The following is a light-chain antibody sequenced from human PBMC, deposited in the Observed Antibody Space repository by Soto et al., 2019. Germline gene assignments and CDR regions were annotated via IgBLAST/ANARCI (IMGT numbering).Light chain of an antibody. Sequence: QSALTQPPSASGSLGQSVTISCTGTSSDVGGYNYVSWHQQHPGKAPKVMIYEVTKRPPGVPDRFSGSKSGNTASLTVSGRQDEDEAAYYCSSFAGGGNPVLLGGGTKLTVL. CDR1: SSDVGGYNY. CDR2: EVT. J-gene: IGLJ2*01. V-gene: IGLV2-8*01. CDR3: SSFAGGGNPVL.